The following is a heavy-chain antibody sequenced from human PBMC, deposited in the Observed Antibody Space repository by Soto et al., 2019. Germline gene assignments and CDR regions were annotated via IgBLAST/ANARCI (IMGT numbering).Heavy chain of an antibody. Sequence: PSETLSLTCTVSGGSVRSGAYYWSWLRQPPGGGLEWIGYIYYSGPIKYSPSLQSRVTMSIDTSRNQFSLKLASVSAADAAVYFCARALVASVFTYAIDVWGQWTAVTVT. D-gene: IGHD5-12*01. CDR3: ARALVASVFTYAIDV. V-gene: IGHV4-61*08. J-gene: IGHJ6*02. CDR1: GGSVRSGAYY. CDR2: IYYSGPI.